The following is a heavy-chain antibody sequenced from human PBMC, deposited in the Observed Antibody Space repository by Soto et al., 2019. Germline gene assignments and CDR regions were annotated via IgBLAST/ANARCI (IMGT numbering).Heavy chain of an antibody. CDR2: IYYSGST. CDR1: GGSVSSGSYY. D-gene: IGHD2-15*01. V-gene: IGHV4-61*01. J-gene: IGHJ4*02. CDR3: ARGLVVVVAATEFDY. Sequence: TSETLSLTCTVSGGSVSSGSYYWSWIRQPPGKGLEWIGYIYYSGSTNYNPSLKSRVTISVDTSKNLFSLKLSSVTAADTAVYYCARGLVVVVAATEFDYWGQGTLVTVSS.